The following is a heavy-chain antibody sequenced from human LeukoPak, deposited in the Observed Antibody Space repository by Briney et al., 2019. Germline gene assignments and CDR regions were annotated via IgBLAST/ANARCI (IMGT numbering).Heavy chain of an antibody. CDR3: ARVKTMIIVVSLFDY. V-gene: IGHV1-2*02. D-gene: IGHD3-22*01. CDR2: INPNSGGT. J-gene: IGHJ4*02. CDR1: GYTFTSYY. Sequence: ASVKVSCKASGYTFTSYYMHWVRQAPGQGLEWMGWINPNSGGTNYAQQFQGRLTMTRDTSISTAYMELSRLRSDDTAVYYCARVKTMIIVVSLFDYWGQGTLVTVSS.